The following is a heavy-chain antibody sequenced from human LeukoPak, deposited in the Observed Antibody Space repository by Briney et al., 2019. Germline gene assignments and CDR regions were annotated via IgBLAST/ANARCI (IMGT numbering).Heavy chain of an antibody. CDR1: GFTFTSAW. J-gene: IGHJ5*02. CDR3: AAWFGESVP. CDR2: MNEDGSGR. V-gene: IGHV3-7*01. D-gene: IGHD3-10*01. Sequence: QSGGSLRLSCAASGFTFTSAWMSWLRQTPEKGLEWVAHMNEDGSGRFYVDSAKGRFTISRDDTQNSVYLQMNSLRVEDTAVYYCAAWFGESVPWGQGTLVTVSS.